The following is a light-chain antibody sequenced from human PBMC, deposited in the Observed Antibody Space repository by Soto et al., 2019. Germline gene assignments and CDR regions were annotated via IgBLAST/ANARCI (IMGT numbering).Light chain of an antibody. V-gene: IGLV2-14*01. CDR2: DVS. J-gene: IGLJ1*01. CDR1: SSDVGGYNY. CDR3: SSYTSSSTLYV. Sequence: QSVLTQPASVSGSPGQSITISCTGTSSDVGGYNYVSWYQQHPGKAPKLMIYDVSNRPSGVSNRFSGSESGNTASLTISGLQAEDEADYYCSSYTSSSTLYVFGTGTRSPS.